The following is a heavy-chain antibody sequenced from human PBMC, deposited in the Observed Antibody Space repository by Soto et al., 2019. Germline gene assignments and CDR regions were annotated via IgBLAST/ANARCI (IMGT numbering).Heavy chain of an antibody. V-gene: IGHV3-53*01. J-gene: IGHJ6*02. D-gene: IGHD2-15*01. Sequence: PGGSLRLSCAASGFTVSSNYMSWVRQAPGKGLQWVSVIYSGGSTYYADSVKGRFTISRDNSKNTLDLQMNSLRAEDTAVYYCARAHPYCSGGSCGDYFYYYGMDVWGQGTTVTVSS. CDR3: ARAHPYCSGGSCGDYFYYYGMDV. CDR2: IYSGGST. CDR1: GFTVSSNY.